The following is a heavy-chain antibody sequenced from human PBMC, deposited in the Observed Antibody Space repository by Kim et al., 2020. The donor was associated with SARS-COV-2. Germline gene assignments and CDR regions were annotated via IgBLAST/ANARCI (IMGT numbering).Heavy chain of an antibody. CDR3: VKDITMAVAGPGHY. J-gene: IGHJ4*02. V-gene: IGHV3-9*01. CDR2: ISWNGAKI. D-gene: IGHD6-19*01. CDR1: GFDFDDYA. Sequence: GGSLRLSCAASGFDFDDYAMHWVRQTPGKGLEWVSGISWNGAKIEYADSVTGRFTISRDNAGNSLYLQMHSLRAEDTAFYYCVKDITMAVAGPGHYWGQGTLVTVSS.